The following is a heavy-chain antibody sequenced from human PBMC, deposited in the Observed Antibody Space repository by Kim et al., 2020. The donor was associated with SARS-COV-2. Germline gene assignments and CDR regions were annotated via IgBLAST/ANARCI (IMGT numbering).Heavy chain of an antibody. CDR2: INHSGST. V-gene: IGHV4-34*01. Sequence: SETLSLTCALYGVSFSGYYWTWIRQPPGKGLEWIGEINHSGSTNYNPSLKSRVTISVDTSKNQFSLKLSSVTAADTAVYYCASGPRVSPRSGGSYYYDSSGYYSRYFQHWGQGTLVTVSS. J-gene: IGHJ1*01. CDR1: GVSFSGYY. CDR3: ASGPRVSPRSGGSYYYDSSGYYSRYFQH. D-gene: IGHD3-22*01.